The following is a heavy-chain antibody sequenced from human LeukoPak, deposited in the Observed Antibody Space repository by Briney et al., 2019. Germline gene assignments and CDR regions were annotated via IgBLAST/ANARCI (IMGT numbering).Heavy chain of an antibody. CDR2: IYTSGST. CDR3: ARYSSSWYNWFDP. D-gene: IGHD6-13*01. V-gene: IGHV4-4*09. Sequence: SETLSLTCTVSGGSISSYYWSWIRQPPGKGLEWIGYIYTSGSTNYNPSLTSRDTISQDTSKNQSSLKLSSVPAANTAVYYCARYSSSWYNWFDPWGQGTLVTV. CDR1: GGSISSYY. J-gene: IGHJ5*02.